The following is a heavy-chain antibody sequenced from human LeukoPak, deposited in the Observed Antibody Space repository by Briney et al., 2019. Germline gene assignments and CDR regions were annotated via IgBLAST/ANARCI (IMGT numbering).Heavy chain of an antibody. CDR2: MNPNSGNT. CDR1: GYTFTSYD. D-gene: IGHD3-22*01. V-gene: IGHV1-8*01. CDR3: ARMYYYDSSGYNYYYYYYMDA. J-gene: IGHJ6*03. Sequence: ASVKVSCKASGYTFTSYDINWVRQATGQGLEWMGWMNPNSGNTGYAQKFQGRVTMTRNTSISTAYMELSSLRSEDTAVYYCARMYYYDSSGYNYYYYYYMDAWGKGTTVTISS.